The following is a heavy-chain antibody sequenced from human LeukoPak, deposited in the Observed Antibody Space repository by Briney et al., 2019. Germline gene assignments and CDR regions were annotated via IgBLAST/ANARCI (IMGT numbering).Heavy chain of an antibody. Sequence: SQTLSLTCAISGDSLSSNSAAWNWIRQSPSRGLDWHRRTYYRSKWYNDYAVSVKSRITIDPDTSKNHFSLQLNSVTPEDTAVYYCTRRGPAGSSSSGMDVWGQGTTVTVSS. J-gene: IGHJ6*02. CDR3: TRRGPAGSSSSGMDV. V-gene: IGHV6-1*01. D-gene: IGHD6-6*01. CDR2: TYYRSKWYN. CDR1: GDSLSSNSAA.